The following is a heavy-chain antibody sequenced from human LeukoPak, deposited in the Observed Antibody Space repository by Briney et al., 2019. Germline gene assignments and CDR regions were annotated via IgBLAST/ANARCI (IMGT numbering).Heavy chain of an antibody. Sequence: PGGSLRLSCAASGFTFSSYWMHWVRQAPGKGLVWVSRINSDGSSTIYADSVKGGFTISRDNDKNTLYLQMNSLRADDTAVYYCARDRGAFDIWGQGTMVTVSS. J-gene: IGHJ3*02. CDR2: INSDGSST. CDR1: GFTFSSYW. CDR3: ARDRGAFDI. V-gene: IGHV3-74*01.